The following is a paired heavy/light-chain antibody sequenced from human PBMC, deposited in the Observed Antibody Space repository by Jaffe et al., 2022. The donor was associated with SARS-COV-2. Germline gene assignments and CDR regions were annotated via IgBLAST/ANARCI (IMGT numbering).Light chain of an antibody. CDR1: SGSVSTSYY. J-gene: IGLJ3*02. V-gene: IGLV8-61*01. Sequence: QTVVTQEPSFSVSPGGTVTLTCGLSSGSVSTSYYPTWYQQTPGQAPRTLVYFTSTRSSGVPDRFSGSILGNKAALTITGAQADDECDYYCVLYMGSGIWVFGGGTKLTVL. CDR3: VLYMGSGIWV. CDR2: FTS.
Heavy chain of an antibody. Sequence: EVQLVESGGGLVQPGGSLRLSCAASGFTFSGYWMHWVRQAPGKGLVWVSRIKTDGSTTNYADSVKGRFTISRDNAKNTLYLQMDSLRAEDTAVYYCAMCGYSGYVIDSWGQGTLVTVSS. CDR3: AMCGYSGYVIDS. V-gene: IGHV3-74*01. D-gene: IGHD5-12*01. CDR2: IKTDGSTT. CDR1: GFTFSGYW. J-gene: IGHJ4*02.